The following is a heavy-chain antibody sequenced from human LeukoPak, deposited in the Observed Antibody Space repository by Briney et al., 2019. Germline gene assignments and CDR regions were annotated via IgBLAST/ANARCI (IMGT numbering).Heavy chain of an antibody. CDR3: ARAPSEIGGYYPEYFRH. Sequence: GGSLRLSCAASGFTFSSYWMHWVRQAPGKGLVWVSRIKSDGSTNYADSVKGRFTISRDNAKNTVSLQMNSLRAEDTGVYYCARAPSEIGGYYPEYFRHWGQGALVTVSS. J-gene: IGHJ1*01. CDR1: GFTFSSYW. V-gene: IGHV3-74*01. D-gene: IGHD3-22*01. CDR2: IKSDGST.